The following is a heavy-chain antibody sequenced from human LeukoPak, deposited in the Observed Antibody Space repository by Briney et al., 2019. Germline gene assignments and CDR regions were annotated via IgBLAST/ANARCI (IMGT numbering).Heavy chain of an antibody. J-gene: IGHJ4*02. CDR3: ARSLVVTAPFDY. D-gene: IGHD2-21*02. V-gene: IGHV1-69*04. CDR1: GGTFSSYA. Sequence: SVKVSCKASGGTFSSYAISWVRQAPGQGLEWMGRITPILGIANYAQKFQGRVTITADKSTSTAYMELSSLRSEDTAVYYCARSLVVTAPFDYWGQGTLVTVSS. CDR2: ITPILGIA.